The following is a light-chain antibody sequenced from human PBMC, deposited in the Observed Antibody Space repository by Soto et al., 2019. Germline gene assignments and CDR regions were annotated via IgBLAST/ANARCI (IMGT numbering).Light chain of an antibody. CDR2: GAS. V-gene: IGKV3-15*01. J-gene: IGKJ5*01. CDR3: QPYNNWPPIT. Sequence: EIVMTQSPATLSVSPGERATLSCRASQSVSSSYLAWYQQKPGQAPRLLIYGASTRATGIPARFSGSGSGTEFALTISSLQSEDFAVYYCQPYNNWPPITFGQGTRLEIK. CDR1: QSVSSSY.